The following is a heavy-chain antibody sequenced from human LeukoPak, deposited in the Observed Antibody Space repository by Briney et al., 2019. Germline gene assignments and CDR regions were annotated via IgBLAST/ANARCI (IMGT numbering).Heavy chain of an antibody. J-gene: IGHJ5*02. CDR3: ARHVGGYHGVNWFDP. D-gene: IGHD6-19*01. Sequence: GASVKVSCKVSGYTLTELSMHWVRQAPGKGLEWVGGFDPEDGETIYAQKFQGRVTMTEDTSTDTAYMELSSLRSEDTAVYYCARHVGGYHGVNWFDPWGQGTLVTVSS. V-gene: IGHV1-24*01. CDR1: GYTLTELS. CDR2: FDPEDGET.